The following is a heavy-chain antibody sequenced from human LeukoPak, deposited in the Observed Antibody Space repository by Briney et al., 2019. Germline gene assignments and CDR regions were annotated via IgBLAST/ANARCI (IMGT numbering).Heavy chain of an antibody. J-gene: IGHJ5*02. Sequence: SSETLSLTCAVYGGSFSGYYWSWIRQPPGKGLEWIGEINHSGSTNYNPSLKSRVTISVDTSKNQFSLKLSSVTAADTAVYYCARLGYCSSTSCYTGPVWFDPWGQGTLVTVSS. CDR3: ARLGYCSSTSCYTGPVWFDP. V-gene: IGHV4-34*01. D-gene: IGHD2-2*02. CDR2: INHSGST. CDR1: GGSFSGYY.